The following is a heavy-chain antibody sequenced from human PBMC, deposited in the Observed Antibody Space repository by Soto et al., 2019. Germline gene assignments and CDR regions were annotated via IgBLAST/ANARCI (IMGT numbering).Heavy chain of an antibody. CDR2: IYYSGST. CDR1: GGSISSGGYY. J-gene: IGHJ6*02. D-gene: IGHD3-10*01. Sequence: SETLSLTCTVSGGSISSGGYYWSWIRQHPGKGLEWIGYIYYSGSTYYNPSLKSRVTISVDTSKNQFSLKLSSVTAADTAVYYCARDSRINYYYYGMEGWGQGTTVTVSS. V-gene: IGHV4-31*03. CDR3: ARDSRINYYYYGMEG.